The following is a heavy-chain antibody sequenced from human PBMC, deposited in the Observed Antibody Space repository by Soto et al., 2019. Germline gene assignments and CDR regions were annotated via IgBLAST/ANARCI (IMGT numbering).Heavy chain of an antibody. CDR1: GDSISSRSYY. V-gene: IGHV4-39*01. CDR3: ARYSYANDY. CDR2: IYYSGST. D-gene: IGHD5-18*01. Sequence: PSETLSLTCTVTGDSISSRSYYWGWIRQPPGKGLEWIGSIYYSGSTYNNPSLRSRVSMSIDTSKDQFSLKLSSVTAADTALYYCARYSYANDYWGQATLVTVSS. J-gene: IGHJ4*02.